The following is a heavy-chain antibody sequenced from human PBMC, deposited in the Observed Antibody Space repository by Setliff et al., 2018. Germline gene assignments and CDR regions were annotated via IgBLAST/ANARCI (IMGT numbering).Heavy chain of an antibody. CDR2: IKQDGSEI. CDR1: GLTFSSYW. CDR3: AKLVWLTTWYYMDV. Sequence: GGSLRLSCAASGLTFSSYWMTWVRQAPGKGLEWLANIKQDGSEIYSVDSAKGRFSISRDNAKNSLYLQMNSLRAEDTAVYYCAKLVWLTTWYYMDVWGKGTTVTVSS. D-gene: IGHD5-18*01. J-gene: IGHJ6*03. V-gene: IGHV3-7*03.